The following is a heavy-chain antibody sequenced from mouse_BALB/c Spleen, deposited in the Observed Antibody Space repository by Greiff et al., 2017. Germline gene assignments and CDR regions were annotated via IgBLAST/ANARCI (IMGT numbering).Heavy chain of an antibody. D-gene: IGHD2-1*01. J-gene: IGHJ2*01. CDR2: IDPANGNT. Sequence: AQLQQSGAELVKPGASVQLSCTAPGLNIKDTYMHWVKQRPEQGLEWIGRIDPANGNTKYDPKFQGKATITADTSSNTAYRQLSSLTAEDTAVYYCAPYGNRDYWGQGTTLTVSS. CDR1: GLNIKDTY. CDR3: APYGNRDY. V-gene: IGHV14-3*02.